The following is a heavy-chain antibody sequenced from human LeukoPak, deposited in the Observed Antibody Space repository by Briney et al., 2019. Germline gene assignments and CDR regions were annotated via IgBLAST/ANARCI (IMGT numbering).Heavy chain of an antibody. CDR2: IYYSGST. CDR1: GGSISSSSYY. Sequence: ASETLSLTCTVSGGSISSSSYYWGWIRQPPGKGLEWIGSIYYSGSTYYNPSLKSRVTTSVDTSKNQFSLKLSSVTAADTAVYYCARLYYDCSGYPTRHYYYYMDVWGKGTTVTVSS. J-gene: IGHJ6*03. D-gene: IGHD3-22*01. CDR3: ARLYYDCSGYPTRHYYYYMDV. V-gene: IGHV4-39*01.